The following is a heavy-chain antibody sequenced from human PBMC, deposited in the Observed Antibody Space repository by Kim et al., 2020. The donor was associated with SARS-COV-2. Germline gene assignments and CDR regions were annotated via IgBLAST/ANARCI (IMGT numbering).Heavy chain of an antibody. CDR1: GFSFSTYW. Sequence: GGSLRLSCAASGFSFSTYWMTWVRQAPGKGLEWVANIKRDGSETNYVDSVKGRFTISRDNAKNSLFLQMNSLRVEDTAVYYCVKISTSLPASDFLGQGTLVTVSS. V-gene: IGHV3-7*03. D-gene: IGHD3-10*01. CDR3: VKISTSLPASDF. J-gene: IGHJ4*02. CDR2: IKRDGSET.